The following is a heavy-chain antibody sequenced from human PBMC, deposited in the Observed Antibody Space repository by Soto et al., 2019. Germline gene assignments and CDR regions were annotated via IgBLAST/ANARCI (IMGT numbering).Heavy chain of an antibody. CDR1: GFTFSSYA. CDR3: AKRYSSSWSKDY. J-gene: IGHJ4*02. Sequence: PGGSLRLSCAASGFTFSSYAMSWVRRAPGKGLEWVSAISGSGGSTYYADSVKGQFTISRDNSKNTLYLQMNSLRAEDTAVYYCAKRYSSSWSKDYWGQGTLVTVSS. D-gene: IGHD6-13*01. CDR2: ISGSGGST. V-gene: IGHV3-23*01.